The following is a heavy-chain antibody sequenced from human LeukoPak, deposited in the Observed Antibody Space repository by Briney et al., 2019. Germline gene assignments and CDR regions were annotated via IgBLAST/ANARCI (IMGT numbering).Heavy chain of an antibody. D-gene: IGHD1-7*01. CDR1: GDTFTSNY. J-gene: IGHJ5*02. CDR3: ARDRGRTMLVDH. Sequence: ASVKVSCKASGDTFTSNYMHWVRQAPGQGLEWMGMINPSSGSPRYAKTVQGRVTMTRDTSTSTVYMEMSSLRSEDTAVYYCARDRGRTMLVDHWGQGTLVTVSS. V-gene: IGHV1-46*01. CDR2: INPSSGSP.